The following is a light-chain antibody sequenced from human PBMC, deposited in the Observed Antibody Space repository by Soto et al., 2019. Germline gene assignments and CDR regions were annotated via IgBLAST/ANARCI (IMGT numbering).Light chain of an antibody. CDR3: SSYTSSSTRV. Sequence: QLVLTQPASVSGSPGQSITISCTGTSSDVGGYNYVSWYQQHPGKAPKLMIYDVSNRPSGVSNRSSGSKSGNTASLTISGLQAEDEADYYCSSYTSSSTRVFGTGTKVTVL. J-gene: IGLJ1*01. CDR1: SSDVGGYNY. V-gene: IGLV2-14*01. CDR2: DVS.